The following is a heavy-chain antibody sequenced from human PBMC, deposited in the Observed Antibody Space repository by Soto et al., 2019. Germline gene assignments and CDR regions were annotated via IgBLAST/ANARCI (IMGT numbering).Heavy chain of an antibody. Sequence: PSETLSLTCTVSGGSISSYYWSWIRQPPGKGLEWIGYTYYSGSTNYNPSLKSRVTISVDTSKNQFSLKLSSVTAADTAVYYCAREGVRGMDVWGQGTTVTVSS. V-gene: IGHV4-59*01. CDR3: AREGVRGMDV. CDR1: GGSISSYY. D-gene: IGHD2-21*01. CDR2: TYYSGST. J-gene: IGHJ6*02.